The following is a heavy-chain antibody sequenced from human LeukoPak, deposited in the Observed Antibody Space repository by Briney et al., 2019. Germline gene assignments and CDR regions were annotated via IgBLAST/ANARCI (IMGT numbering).Heavy chain of an antibody. D-gene: IGHD5-18*01. Sequence: PGGSLRLSCAASGFTVSSNYMSWVRQAPGKGLEWVSVIYSGGSTYYADSVKGRFTISRDNSKNTLYLQMNSLRAEDTAMYYCARGEYTYALDYWGRGTLVTVSS. CDR2: IYSGGST. J-gene: IGHJ4*02. V-gene: IGHV3-53*01. CDR1: GFTVSSNY. CDR3: ARGEYTYALDY.